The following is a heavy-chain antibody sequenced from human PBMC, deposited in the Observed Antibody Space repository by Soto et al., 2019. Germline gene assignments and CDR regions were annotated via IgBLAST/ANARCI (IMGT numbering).Heavy chain of an antibody. CDR3: ARDLLAAGSDALDI. V-gene: IGHV1-46*01. Sequence: QMQLVPSGAEVKKPGASVKVSCKASGYTFTRHYIHWVRQAPGQGLEWMGIINSSGGHTYYAQKFPGRVALISDTSTSTVYMELSSLRYEDTAVYYCARDLLAAGSDALDIWGQGTMVTVSS. CDR2: INSSGGHT. D-gene: IGHD6-13*01. CDR1: GYTFTRHY. J-gene: IGHJ3*02.